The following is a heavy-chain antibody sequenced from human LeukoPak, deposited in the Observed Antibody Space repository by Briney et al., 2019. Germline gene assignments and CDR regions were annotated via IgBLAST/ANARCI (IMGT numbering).Heavy chain of an antibody. D-gene: IGHD1-1*01. V-gene: IGHV1-69*06. Sequence: SVKVSCKASGGTFSSYAISWVRQAPGQGLEWMGGIIPIFGTANYAQKFQGRVTITADKSTSTAYMELSSLRSEDTAVYYCASFDWNDLNWFDPWGQGTLITVSS. CDR3: ASFDWNDLNWFDP. CDR2: IIPIFGTA. J-gene: IGHJ5*02. CDR1: GGTFSSYA.